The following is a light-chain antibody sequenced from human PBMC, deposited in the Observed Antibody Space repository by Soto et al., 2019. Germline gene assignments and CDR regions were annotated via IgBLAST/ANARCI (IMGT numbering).Light chain of an antibody. CDR1: QSVLYSSNNKNY. Sequence: DIVMTQSPDSLAVSLGERATINCKSSQSVLYSSNNKNYLAWYQQKPGQPPKLLIYWASTPESGVPDRFSGSGSGTDFTLTISSLQAEDVAVYYCQQYYSTPYTFGQGTKVDIK. V-gene: IGKV4-1*01. CDR2: WAS. J-gene: IGKJ2*01. CDR3: QQYYSTPYT.